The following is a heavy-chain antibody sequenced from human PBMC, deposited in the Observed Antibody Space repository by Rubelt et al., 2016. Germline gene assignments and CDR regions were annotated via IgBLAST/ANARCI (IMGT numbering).Heavy chain of an antibody. CDR2: INPNSGGT. CDR3: ARESSSGWYIDY. CDR1: GYTFTGYY. J-gene: IGHJ4*02. D-gene: IGHD6-19*01. Sequence: QVQLVQSGAEVKKPGASVKVSCKASGYTFTGYYMHWVRQAPGQGLEWVGRINPNSGGTNYARRIQGRVTMTRDTSITTAYVELSRLRSDDAAVFYCARESSSGWYIDYWGQGTLVTVSS. V-gene: IGHV1-2*06.